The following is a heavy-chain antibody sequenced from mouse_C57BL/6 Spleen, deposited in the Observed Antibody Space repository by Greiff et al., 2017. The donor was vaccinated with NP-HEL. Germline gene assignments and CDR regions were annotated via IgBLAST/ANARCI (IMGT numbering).Heavy chain of an antibody. CDR3: ARGGVAYYSNYEFAY. D-gene: IGHD2-5*01. V-gene: IGHV5-4*01. CDR1: GFTFSSYA. CDR2: ISDGGSYT. J-gene: IGHJ3*01. Sequence: EVQRVESGGGLVKPGGSLKLSCAASGFTFSSYAMSWVRQTPEKRLEWVATISDGGSYTYYPDNVKGRFTISRDNAKNNLYLQMSHLKSEDTAMYYCARGGVAYYSNYEFAYWGQGTLVTVSA.